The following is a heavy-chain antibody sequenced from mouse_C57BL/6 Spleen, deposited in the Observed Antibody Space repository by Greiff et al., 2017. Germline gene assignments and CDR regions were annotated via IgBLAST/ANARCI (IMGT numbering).Heavy chain of an antibody. CDR1: GYTFTSYW. Sequence: QVQLQQPGAELVMPEASVKLSCKASGYTFTSYWMHWVKQRPGQGLEWIGELDPSDSYTNYNQKFKGKSTLTVDKSSSTAYMQLSSLTSEDSAVYYCARSSSSGYVFDYWGQGTTLTVSS. V-gene: IGHV1-69*01. D-gene: IGHD3-2*02. CDR2: LDPSDSYT. J-gene: IGHJ2*01. CDR3: ARSSSSGYVFDY.